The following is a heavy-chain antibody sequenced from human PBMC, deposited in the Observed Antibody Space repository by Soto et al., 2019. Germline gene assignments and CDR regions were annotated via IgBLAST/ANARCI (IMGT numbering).Heavy chain of an antibody. CDR2: INPNSGGT. J-gene: IGHJ6*02. Sequence: ASVKVSCKASGYTFTGYYMHWVRQAPGQGREWMGWINPNSGGTNYAQKFQGRVTMTRDTSISTAYMELSSLRSEDTAVYYCARGKGKEENYYYYGLDIWGQGTTVTVSS. CDR1: GYTFTGYY. V-gene: IGHV1-2*02. CDR3: ARGKGKEENYYYYGLDI.